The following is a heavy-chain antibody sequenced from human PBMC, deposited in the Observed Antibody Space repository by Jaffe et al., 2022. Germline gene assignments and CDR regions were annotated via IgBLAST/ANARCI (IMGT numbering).Heavy chain of an antibody. J-gene: IGHJ5*02. CDR2: ISGSGGST. Sequence: EVQLLESGGGLVQPGGSLRLSCAASGFTFSTYGMSWVRQAPGKGLEWVSAISGSGGSTYNADSVKGRFTISRDNSKNTLDLQMNSLRAEDTAVYYCVKGWDWFDPWGQGTLVTVSS. CDR1: GFTFSTYG. D-gene: IGHD6-13*01. V-gene: IGHV3-23*01. CDR3: VKGWDWFDP.